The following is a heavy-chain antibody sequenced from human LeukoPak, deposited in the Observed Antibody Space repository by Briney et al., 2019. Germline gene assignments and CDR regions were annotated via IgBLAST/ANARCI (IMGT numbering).Heavy chain of an antibody. Sequence: GGSLRLSCAASGFTITTNYMNWVRQAPGKGLEWLSYISPSGGNKFYADSVKGRFTISRDNAKNSVFLRMNSLRVEDTAVYYCASRRSGWPNDAFDIWGQGTMVTITS. CDR2: ISPSGGNK. V-gene: IGHV3-48*04. J-gene: IGHJ3*02. CDR3: ASRRSGWPNDAFDI. D-gene: IGHD6-19*01. CDR1: GFTITTNY.